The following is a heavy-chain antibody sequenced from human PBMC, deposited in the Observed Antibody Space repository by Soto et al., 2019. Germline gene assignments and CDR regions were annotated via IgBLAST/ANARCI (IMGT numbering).Heavy chain of an antibody. J-gene: IGHJ4*02. CDR1: GYTFTSYA. D-gene: IGHD2-21*02. CDR3: ARASSIFRYCGGDCYTDY. V-gene: IGHV1-3*01. CDR2: INAGNGNT. Sequence: ASVKVSCQASGYTFTSYAMDWVRQAPGQRLEWMGWINAGNGNTKYSQKFQGRVTITRDTSASTAYMELSSLRSEDTAVYCCARASSIFRYCGGDCYTDYWGQGTLVTVSS.